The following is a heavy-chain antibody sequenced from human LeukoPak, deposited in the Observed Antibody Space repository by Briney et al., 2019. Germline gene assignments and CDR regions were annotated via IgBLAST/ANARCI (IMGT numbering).Heavy chain of an antibody. Sequence: SETLSLTCTVSGGSISSSSYYWGWIRQPPGKGLEGVGSIYYSGSTYYNPSLKSRVTISVDTSKNQFSLKLSSVTAADTAVYYCARRITIFGVVITAHFDYWGQGTLVTVSS. CDR2: IYYSGST. CDR3: ARRITIFGVVITAHFDY. CDR1: GGSISSSSYY. D-gene: IGHD3-3*01. V-gene: IGHV4-39*01. J-gene: IGHJ4*02.